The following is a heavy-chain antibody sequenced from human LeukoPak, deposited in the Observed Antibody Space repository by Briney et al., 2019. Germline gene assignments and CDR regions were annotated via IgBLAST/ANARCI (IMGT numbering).Heavy chain of an antibody. CDR1: VYTFTSYY. J-gene: IGHJ4*02. Sequence: GASVKVSSKASVYTFTSYYMHWVRQAPGQGLEWMGIINPSGGSTSYAQKFQGRVTMTRDTSTSTVYMELSSLRSEVTAVYYGAREPRGYSYGYDYWGQGTLVTVSS. CDR2: INPSGGST. V-gene: IGHV1-46*01. CDR3: AREPRGYSYGYDY. D-gene: IGHD5-18*01.